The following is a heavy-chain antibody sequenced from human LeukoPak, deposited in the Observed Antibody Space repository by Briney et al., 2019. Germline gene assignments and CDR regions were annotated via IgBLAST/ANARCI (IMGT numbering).Heavy chain of an antibody. V-gene: IGHV3-74*01. CDR1: GFTFSTYW. D-gene: IGHD7-27*01. J-gene: IGHJ4*02. Sequence: AGGSLRLSCAASGFTFSTYWLHWVRQAPGKGLVWVSRINKDGRSTNYADSVKGRFTISRDNAKNTLYLQMNSLRAEDTAVYYCARDETGNFDYWGQGTLVTVSS. CDR2: INKDGRST. CDR3: ARDETGNFDY.